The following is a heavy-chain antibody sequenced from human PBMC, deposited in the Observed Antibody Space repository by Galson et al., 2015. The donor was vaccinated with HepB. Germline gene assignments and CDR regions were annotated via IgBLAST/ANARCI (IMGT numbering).Heavy chain of an antibody. CDR1: GYTFTSYX. D-gene: IGHD3-16*01. CDR2: MNPIRGNT. J-gene: IGHJ4*02. V-gene: IGHV1-8*01. Sequence: SVKVSCXXSGYTFTSYXINWVRQATGQGLEGMGWMNPIRGNTGYAQKXQGRVTMTRNTSISTAYMELSSLRSEDTAVYYCARGLFNYIWGSLDYFDYWGQGTLVTVS. CDR3: ARGLFNYIWGSLDYFDY.